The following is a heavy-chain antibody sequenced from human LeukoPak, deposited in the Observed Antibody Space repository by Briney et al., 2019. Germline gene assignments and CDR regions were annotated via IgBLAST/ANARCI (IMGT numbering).Heavy chain of an antibody. V-gene: IGHV3-23*01. CDR1: GFTFSSYA. D-gene: IGHD3-22*01. Sequence: GGSLRLSCAASGFTFSSYAMSWVRQAPGKGLEWVSAISGSGGSTYYADSMKGRFTISRDNSKNTLYPQMSRLRAEDTAVYYCAKDRPNYHESNGHYYRPNGDYWGQGTLVTVSS. CDR3: AKDRPNYHESNGHYYRPNGDY. J-gene: IGHJ4*02. CDR2: ISGSGGST.